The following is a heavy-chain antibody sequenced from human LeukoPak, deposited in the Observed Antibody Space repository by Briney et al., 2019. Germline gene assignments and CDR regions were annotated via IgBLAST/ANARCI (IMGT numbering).Heavy chain of an antibody. D-gene: IGHD3-16*02. V-gene: IGHV1-2*02. Sequence: ASVKVSCKASGYTFTAYYIHWVRQAPGQGLEWMGWIKPNSGGTNYAQKFQGRVTMTRDTSISTAYMELTNLISDDTAVYYCARNGAWGSYRLHDFWGQGTLVTVSS. CDR1: GYTFTAYY. CDR3: ARNGAWGSYRLHDF. J-gene: IGHJ4*02. CDR2: IKPNSGGT.